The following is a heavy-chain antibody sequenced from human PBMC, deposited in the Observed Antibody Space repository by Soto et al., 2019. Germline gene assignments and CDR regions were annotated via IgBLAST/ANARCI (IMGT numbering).Heavy chain of an antibody. D-gene: IGHD2-2*01. V-gene: IGHV3-11*01. CDR1: GFTFSDYY. CDR3: ARGTQIQDIVLVPAANPHTNYVDV. Sequence: PAGALRLSCAASGFTFSDYYMSWIRQAPGKGLEWVPYISSSGSTIYYADSVKGRFTISRDNAKNSLYLQMNSLRAEDTAVYYCARGTQIQDIVLVPAANPHTNYVDVWGKGTRVTVSS. CDR2: ISSSGSTI. J-gene: IGHJ6*03.